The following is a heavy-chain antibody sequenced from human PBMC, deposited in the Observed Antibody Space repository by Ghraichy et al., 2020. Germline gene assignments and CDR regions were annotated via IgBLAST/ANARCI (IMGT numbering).Heavy chain of an antibody. CDR2: ISSSSSTI. CDR1: GFTFSSYS. D-gene: IGHD6-6*01. CDR3: ARVLSSSSSDYYYYMDV. V-gene: IGHV3-48*02. Sequence: GVLNISCAASGFTFSSYSMNWVRQAPGKGLEWVSYISSSSSTIYYADSVKGRFTISRDNAKNSLYLQMNSLRDEDTAVYYCARVLSSSSSDYYYYMDVWGKGTTVTVSS. J-gene: IGHJ6*03.